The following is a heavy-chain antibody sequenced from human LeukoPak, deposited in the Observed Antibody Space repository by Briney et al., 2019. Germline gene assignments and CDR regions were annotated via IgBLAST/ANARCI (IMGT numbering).Heavy chain of an antibody. CDR1: GGTLTNYI. V-gene: IGHV1-69*13. CDR3: ARDGVPYYDGSGFYAY. D-gene: IGHD3-22*01. Sequence: SVKVSCKASGGTLTNYIISWVRQAPGQGLEWMGRIIPYFGTPTYAQKFQGRMTIAADESTSTVYMDLTSLRSEDTAVYYCARDGVPYYDGSGFYAYWGQGTLVTVSS. CDR2: IIPYFGTP. J-gene: IGHJ4*02.